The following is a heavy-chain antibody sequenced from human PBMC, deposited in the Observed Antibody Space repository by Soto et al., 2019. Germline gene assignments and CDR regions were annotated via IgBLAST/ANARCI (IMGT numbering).Heavy chain of an antibody. Sequence: SVKVSCKASRGTFSSYAISWVRQAPGQGLEWMGGIIPIFGTANYAQKFQGRVTITADESTSTAYMELSSLRSEDTAVYYCARARRGRYYYDSSGLFDYWGQGTLVTVSS. CDR1: RGTFSSYA. CDR3: ARARRGRYYYDSSGLFDY. J-gene: IGHJ4*02. D-gene: IGHD3-22*01. CDR2: IIPIFGTA. V-gene: IGHV1-69*13.